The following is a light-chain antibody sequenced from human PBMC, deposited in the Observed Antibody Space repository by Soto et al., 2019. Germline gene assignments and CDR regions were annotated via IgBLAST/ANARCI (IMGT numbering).Light chain of an antibody. V-gene: IGKV1-33*01. CDR1: QDISNY. CDR2: DAS. J-gene: IGKJ3*01. CDR3: QQYDNL. Sequence: DIQMTQSPSSLSASVGDRVTITCQASQDISNYLNWYQQKPGKAPKLLIYDASNLESGVPSRFSVSGSGTDFTFTISSLQPQDIATYYYQQYDNLFGPGTKVDIK.